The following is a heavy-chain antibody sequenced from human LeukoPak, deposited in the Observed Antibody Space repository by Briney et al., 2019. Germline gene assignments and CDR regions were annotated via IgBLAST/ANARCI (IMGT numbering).Heavy chain of an antibody. CDR2: INSGGSGT. V-gene: IGHV3-74*01. CDR1: GFPLSSYW. J-gene: IGHJ4*02. CDR3: ASSLGPLPHY. Sequence: GGSLRLSCAAPGFPLSSYWMHWVRQAPGKGLVWVSRINSGGSGTSYADSVEGRFTISRDNVKNTLYLQMNSLRAEDTAVYYCASSLGPLPHYWGQGTLVTVSS. D-gene: IGHD7-27*01.